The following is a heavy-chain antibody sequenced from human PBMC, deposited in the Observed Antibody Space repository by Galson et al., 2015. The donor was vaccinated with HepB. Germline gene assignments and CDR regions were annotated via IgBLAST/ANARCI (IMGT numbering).Heavy chain of an antibody. D-gene: IGHD3-16*01. J-gene: IGHJ6*02. CDR3: ARETPKGAAPGGYYYYGMDV. V-gene: IGHV3-72*01. CDR1: GFTFSDHY. Sequence: SLRLSCAASGFTFSDHYMDWVRQAPGKGLEWVGRTRNKANSYTTEYAASVKGRFAVSRDDSKNSLYLQMNSLKTEDTALYYCARETPKGAAPGGYYYYGMDVWSQGTTVTVSS. CDR2: TRNKANSYTT.